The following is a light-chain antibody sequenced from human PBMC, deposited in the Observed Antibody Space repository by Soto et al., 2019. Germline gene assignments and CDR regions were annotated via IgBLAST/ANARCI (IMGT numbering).Light chain of an antibody. CDR3: SSYTSSTIYV. CDR2: EVS. V-gene: IGLV2-14*01. CDR1: SSDVGGYNY. Sequence: QSALTQPASVSGSPGQSITISCTGTSSDVGGYNYVSWYQQHPGKAPKPMIYEVSNRPSGVSNRFSGSKSGNTASLTISGLQAEDEADYYCSSYTSSTIYVFGTGTKLTVL. J-gene: IGLJ1*01.